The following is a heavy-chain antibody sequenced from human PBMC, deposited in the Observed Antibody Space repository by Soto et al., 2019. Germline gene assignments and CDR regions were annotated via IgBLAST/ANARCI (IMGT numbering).Heavy chain of an antibody. CDR1: GFMFSDHH. CDR3: ARSSTYGDSYYGMDM. J-gene: IGHJ6*02. D-gene: IGHD3-10*01. V-gene: IGHV3-72*01. Sequence: GGSLRLSCAASGFMFSDHHMDWVRQAPGKGLEWVGRARNKVKSYTTEYAASVRGRFTISRDDSKNSLYLQMNSLKTEDTAVYHCARSSTYGDSYYGMDMWGQGTTVTVSS. CDR2: ARNKVKSYTT.